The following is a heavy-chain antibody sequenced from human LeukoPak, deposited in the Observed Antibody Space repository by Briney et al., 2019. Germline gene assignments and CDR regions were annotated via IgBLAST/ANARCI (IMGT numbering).Heavy chain of an antibody. V-gene: IGHV3-30*18. J-gene: IGHJ6*02. D-gene: IGHD2-2*01. Sequence: PGGSLRLSCAASGFTFSSYGMHWVRQAPGKGPEWVAVISYDGSNKYYADSVKGRFTISRDNSKNTLYLQMNSLRAEDTAVYYCAKNIVVVPAARMGYYYYGMDVWGQGTTVTVSS. CDR2: ISYDGSNK. CDR1: GFTFSSYG. CDR3: AKNIVVVPAARMGYYYYGMDV.